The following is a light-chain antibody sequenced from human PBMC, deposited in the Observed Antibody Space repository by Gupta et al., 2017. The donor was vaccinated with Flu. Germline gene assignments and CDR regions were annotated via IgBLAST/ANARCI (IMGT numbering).Light chain of an antibody. CDR2: KDS. CDR1: ALPKQY. Sequence: GQTARITCSGDALPKQYAYWYQQKPGQAPVLVIYKDSERPSGIPERFFGSSSGTTVTLTISGVQAEDEADYYCQSADSSGTSWVFGGGTKLTVL. CDR3: QSADSSGTSWV. J-gene: IGLJ3*02. V-gene: IGLV3-25*03.